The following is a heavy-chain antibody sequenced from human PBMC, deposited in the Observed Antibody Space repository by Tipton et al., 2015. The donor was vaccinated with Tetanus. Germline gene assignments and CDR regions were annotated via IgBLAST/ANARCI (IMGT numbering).Heavy chain of an antibody. D-gene: IGHD2-21*02. J-gene: IGHJ5*01. CDR1: GGSITNGGYY. Sequence: TLSLTCTVSGGSITNGGYYWSWIRQHPGKGLDWIGYISYTGTTHYNPSLKSRVTISLDRSKNQFSLKLTSVTAADTAVYYCARAGMVTDDRSKFDSWGQGSLVSVPS. CDR3: ARAGMVTDDRSKFDS. CDR2: ISYTGTT. V-gene: IGHV4-31*03.